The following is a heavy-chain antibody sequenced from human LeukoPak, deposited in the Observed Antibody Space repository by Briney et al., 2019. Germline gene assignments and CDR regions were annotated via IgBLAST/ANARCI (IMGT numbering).Heavy chain of an antibody. V-gene: IGHV1-69*02. Sequence: ASVKVSCKASGGTFSTYSITWVRQAPGQGIEWMGRIIPILGIANYAQKFQGRVTITADKSTSTAYMELSSLTSEDTAFYYCARGVWELLLFDYWGQGTLVTVSS. CDR3: ARGVWELLLFDY. D-gene: IGHD1-26*01. CDR2: IIPILGIA. CDR1: GGTFSTYS. J-gene: IGHJ4*02.